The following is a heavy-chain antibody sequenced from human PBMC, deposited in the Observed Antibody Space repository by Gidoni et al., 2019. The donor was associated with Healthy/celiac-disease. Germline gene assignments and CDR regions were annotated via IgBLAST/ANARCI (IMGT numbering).Heavy chain of an antibody. J-gene: IGHJ4*02. CDR1: GFTFSCYA. D-gene: IGHD2-2*01. Sequence: EVQLLESGGGLVQPGGSLRLSCAASGFTFSCYAMSWVRQPPGKGLVWVSAISGSGGSTYYADSVKGRFTISRDNSKNTLYLQMNSLRAEDTAVYYCAKEGYCSSTSCYFDYWGQGTLVTVSS. V-gene: IGHV3-23*01. CDR2: ISGSGGST. CDR3: AKEGYCSSTSCYFDY.